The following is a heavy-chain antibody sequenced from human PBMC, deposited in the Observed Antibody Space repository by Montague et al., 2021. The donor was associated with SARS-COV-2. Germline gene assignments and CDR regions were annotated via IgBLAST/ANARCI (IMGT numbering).Heavy chain of an antibody. CDR2: IYNGGTT. CDR1: GDSIRNSDYS. D-gene: IGHD2-15*01. Sequence: SETLSLTCTVSGDSIRNSDYSWGWVRQPPGKGLEWLGNIYNGGTTFYXXXLKSRVTIFVDTSKNQFSLKLSSVTAADTAVYYCATRTRYPQNDFGFWGQGTLVTVSS. J-gene: IGHJ4*02. V-gene: IGHV4-39*01. CDR3: ATRTRYPQNDFGF.